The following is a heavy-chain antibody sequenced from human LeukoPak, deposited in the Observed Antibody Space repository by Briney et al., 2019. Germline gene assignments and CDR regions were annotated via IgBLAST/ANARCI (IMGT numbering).Heavy chain of an antibody. D-gene: IGHD3-3*01. J-gene: IGHJ6*03. V-gene: IGHV7-4-1*02. CDR2: INTNTGNP. Sequence: ASVKVSCKASGYTFTSYAMNWVRQAPGQGLEWMGWINTNTGNPTYAQGFTGRFVFSLDTSVSTAYLQISSLKAEDTAVYYCARDGEYYDFWSGYSYYYYYMDVWGKGTTVTVSS. CDR1: GYTFTSYA. CDR3: ARDGEYYDFWSGYSYYYYYMDV.